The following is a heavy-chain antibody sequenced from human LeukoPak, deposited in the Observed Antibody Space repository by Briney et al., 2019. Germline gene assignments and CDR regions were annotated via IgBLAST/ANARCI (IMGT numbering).Heavy chain of an antibody. CDR2: IYTGGTT. CDR1: GFTVSGTH. J-gene: IGHJ4*02. D-gene: IGHD3-16*01. V-gene: IGHV3-53*01. Sequence: GGSLRLSCAASGFTVSGTHMSWVRQAPGKGLEWVSAIYTGGTTYYSDSVEGRFTISRDKSKNTLYLQMDSLRAEDTAVYYCARDQAASGGGLDSWGQGTLVTVSS. CDR3: ARDQAASGGGLDS.